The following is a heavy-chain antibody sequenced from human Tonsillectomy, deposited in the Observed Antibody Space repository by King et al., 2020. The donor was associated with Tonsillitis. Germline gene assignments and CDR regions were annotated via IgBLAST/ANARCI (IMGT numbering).Heavy chain of an antibody. D-gene: IGHD1/OR15-1a*01. CDR1: GITVSTNY. J-gene: IGHJ6*03. Sequence: VQLVQSGGGLVQHGGSLRLSCAASGITVSTNYMSWVRQAPGKGLEWVSVLYRGGTTFYADSVKGRFTISRDNSKNTLYLQMNSLRAEDTAVYYCARDPKQTPLDYFMDVWGKGTTVTVSS. CDR3: ARDPKQTPLDYFMDV. V-gene: IGHV3-66*01. CDR2: LYRGGTT.